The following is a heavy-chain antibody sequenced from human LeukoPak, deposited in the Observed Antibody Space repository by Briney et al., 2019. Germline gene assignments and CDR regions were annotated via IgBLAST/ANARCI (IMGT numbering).Heavy chain of an antibody. J-gene: IGHJ4*02. Sequence: SETLSLTCTVSGGSISSGDYYWSWIRQPPGKGLEWIGYIYYSGSTNYNPSLKSRVTISVDTSKNQFSLKLSSVTAADTAVYYCARSSQTYYYDSSGYLDYWGQGTLVTVSS. V-gene: IGHV4-30-4*01. CDR1: GGSISSGDYY. CDR2: IYYSGST. D-gene: IGHD3-22*01. CDR3: ARSSQTYYYDSSGYLDY.